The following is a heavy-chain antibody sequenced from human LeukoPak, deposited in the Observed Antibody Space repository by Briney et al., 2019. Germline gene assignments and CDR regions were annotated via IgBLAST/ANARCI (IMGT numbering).Heavy chain of an antibody. D-gene: IGHD6-25*01. V-gene: IGHV3-48*01. CDR1: GFTFSSYE. CDR2: ISSSSSTI. CDR3: ARGGRGYSFDY. Sequence: GGSLRLSCAASGFTFSSYEMNWVRQAPGKGLEWVSYISSSSSTIYYADSVKGRFTISRDNAKNSLYLQMNSLRAEDTAVYYCARGGRGYSFDYWGQGTLVTVSS. J-gene: IGHJ4*02.